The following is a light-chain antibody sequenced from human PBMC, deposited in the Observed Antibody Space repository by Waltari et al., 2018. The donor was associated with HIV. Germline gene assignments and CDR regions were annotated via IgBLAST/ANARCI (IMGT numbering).Light chain of an antibody. CDR3: QQYGSSPRT. V-gene: IGKV3-20*01. CDR1: QSVSSSY. CDR2: GAS. Sequence: IVLTQSPGTLSLSPLERATLSCRASQSVSSSYLAWYQQKPGQAPRLLIYGASSRATGIPDRFSGSGSGTDFTLTISRLESEDFAVYSCQQYGSSPRTFGPGTKVEVK. J-gene: IGKJ1*01.